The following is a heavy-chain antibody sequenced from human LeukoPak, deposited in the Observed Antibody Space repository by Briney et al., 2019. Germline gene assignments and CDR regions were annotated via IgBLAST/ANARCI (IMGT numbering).Heavy chain of an antibody. J-gene: IGHJ2*01. CDR2: MNPSSNNR. D-gene: IGHD6-19*01. V-gene: IGHV1-8*01. CDR1: GYTFTSYD. CDR3: ARRSNGWTGYFDL. Sequence: ASVKVSCKASGYTFTSYDINWVRQAAGQGLEWMGWMNPSSNNRGYGQKFQGRVTLTRNTSMATAYMELSSLRSEDTAVYYCARRSNGWTGYFDLWGRGTLLTVSS.